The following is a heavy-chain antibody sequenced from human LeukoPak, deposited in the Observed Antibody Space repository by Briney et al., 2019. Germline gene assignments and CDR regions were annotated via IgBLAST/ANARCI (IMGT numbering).Heavy chain of an antibody. Sequence: ASVKVSCKASGYTFTSYGISWVRQAPGQGLEWMGWISAYNGNTNYAQKLQGRVTMTTDTSTSTAYMELRSLRSDDTAVYYCARRAGDNYYYYGMDVWGQGTTVTVSS. CDR1: GYTFTSYG. CDR2: ISAYNGNT. V-gene: IGHV1-18*01. CDR3: ARRAGDNYYYYGMDV. J-gene: IGHJ6*02. D-gene: IGHD7-27*01.